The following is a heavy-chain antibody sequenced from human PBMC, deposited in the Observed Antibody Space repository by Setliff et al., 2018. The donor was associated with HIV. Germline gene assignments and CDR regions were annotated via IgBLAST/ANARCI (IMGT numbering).Heavy chain of an antibody. CDR2: LPHSGVT. J-gene: IGHJ6*03. CDR3: ARLEYYYYMDV. Sequence: SETLSLTCTVSGGSINSRDYSWGWIRQPPGKGLEWIVSLPHSGVTYYNPSLRSRVTTSVDTSKNQFSLKLRSVTAADTAVYYCARLEYYYYMDVWGNGTTVTLSS. V-gene: IGHV4-39*01. CDR1: GGSINSRDYS.